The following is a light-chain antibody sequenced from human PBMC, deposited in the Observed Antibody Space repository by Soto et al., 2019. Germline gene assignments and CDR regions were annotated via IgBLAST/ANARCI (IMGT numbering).Light chain of an antibody. Sequence: ALTQPASVSGSPGQSITISCTGTSTDIGGYTYVSWYQQYPGKVPKLMIYEVDNRPSGVSNRFSGSKSGSTASLTISGLQAEDEADYFCSSYSRTTTRVVFGGGTKLTVL. CDR3: SSYSRTTTRVV. V-gene: IGLV2-14*01. J-gene: IGLJ2*01. CDR2: EVD. CDR1: STDIGGYTY.